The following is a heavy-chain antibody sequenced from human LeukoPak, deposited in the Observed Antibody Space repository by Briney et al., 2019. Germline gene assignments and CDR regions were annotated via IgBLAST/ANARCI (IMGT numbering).Heavy chain of an antibody. CDR2: FDPEDGET. V-gene: IGHV1-24*01. CDR1: GYTLTELS. J-gene: IGHJ6*02. CDR3: ATGLPDYYYYGMDV. Sequence: ASVKVSCKVTGYTLTELSMHWVRQAPGKGLEWMGGFDPEDGETIYAQKFQGRVTMTEDTSTDTAYMELSSLRSEDTAVYYCATGLPDYYYYGMDVWGQGTTVTVSS. D-gene: IGHD5-12*01.